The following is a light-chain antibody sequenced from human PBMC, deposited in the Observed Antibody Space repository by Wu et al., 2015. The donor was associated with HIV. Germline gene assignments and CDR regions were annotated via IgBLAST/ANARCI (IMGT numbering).Light chain of an antibody. V-gene: IGKV1-9*01. J-gene: IGKJ1*01. CDR2: EAS. CDR1: QGIRSY. Sequence: IQLTQSPSSLSASVGDRVIITCRASQGIRSYLAWYQQKPGSAPNLLIYEASTLQTGVPSRFSGSGSGTDFTLTISSLQPEDFATYYCQKYNTAPWTFGQGTKVEMK. CDR3: QKYNTAPWT.